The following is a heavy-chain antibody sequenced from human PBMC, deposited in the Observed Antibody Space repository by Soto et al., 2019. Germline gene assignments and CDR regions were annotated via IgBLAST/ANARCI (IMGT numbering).Heavy chain of an antibody. CDR2: TYYRSKWYN. CDR3: ARAGVYYGYYYYYYGMDV. V-gene: IGHV6-1*01. Sequence: SQTLSLTCAISGDSVSSNSAALNLIMQSPSRGLEWLGRTYYRSKWYNDYAVSVKSRITINPDTSKNQFSLQLNSVTPEDTAVYYCARAGVYYGYYYYYYGMDVWGQGTTVTVSS. J-gene: IGHJ6*02. CDR1: GDSVSSNSAA. D-gene: IGHD3-10*01.